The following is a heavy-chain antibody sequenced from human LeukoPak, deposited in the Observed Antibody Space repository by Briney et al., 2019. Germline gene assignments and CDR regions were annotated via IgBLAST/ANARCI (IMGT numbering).Heavy chain of an antibody. CDR3: ARRQPSDEVAATVFDY. Sequence: GESLKISCKGSGYSFTNYWIGWVRQMPGKGLEWMGIIYPGGSDTKYSPSFQGQVTISADKSISTAYLQWSSLKASDTAMYYCARRQPSDEVAATVFDYWGQGTLVTVSS. V-gene: IGHV5-51*01. D-gene: IGHD2-15*01. CDR1: GYSFTNYW. J-gene: IGHJ4*02. CDR2: IYPGGSDT.